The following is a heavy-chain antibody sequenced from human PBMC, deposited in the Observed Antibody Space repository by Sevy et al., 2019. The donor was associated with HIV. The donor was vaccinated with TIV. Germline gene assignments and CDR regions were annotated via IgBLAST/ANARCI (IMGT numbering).Heavy chain of an antibody. J-gene: IGHJ4*02. CDR3: ATTRDYYDSSGYAFDD. CDR2: FDPEDGDPEDGET. D-gene: IGHD3-22*01. Sequence: ASVKVSCKVSGYSLTKLAIHWVRQAPGKGPEWLGTFDPEDGDPEDGETIYAQKFQDRVIMTEDTSTDTAFMELSSLTSEDTAVYYCATTRDYYDSSGYAFDDWGQGTLVTVSS. CDR1: GYSLTKLA. V-gene: IGHV1-24*01.